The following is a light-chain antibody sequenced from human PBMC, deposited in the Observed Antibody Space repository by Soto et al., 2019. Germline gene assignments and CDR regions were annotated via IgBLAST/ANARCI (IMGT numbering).Light chain of an antibody. CDR1: SSDVGDYKY. V-gene: IGLV2-14*01. CDR3: FSYKSSGTYV. J-gene: IGLJ1*01. CDR2: EVS. Sequence: QSVLTQPASVSGSPGQSITISCTGTSSDVGDYKYVSWYQQHPGKAPKLMIYEVSNRPSGVSNRFSGSKSANTASLTISGPQAEDETDYYCFSYKSSGTYVFGTGTKVTLL.